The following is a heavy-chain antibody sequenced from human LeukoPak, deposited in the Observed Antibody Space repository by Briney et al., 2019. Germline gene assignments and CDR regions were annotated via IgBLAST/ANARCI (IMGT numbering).Heavy chain of an antibody. CDR3: ARGPPESSNSDY. D-gene: IGHD6-13*01. CDR1: GYTVTSYD. Sequence: GASVKVSCKASGYTVTSYDINWVRQATGQGLEWMGWMNPNSANTGYAQKFQGRVTMTRNTSISTAYMELSSLRSEDTAVYYCARGPPESSNSDYWGQGTLVTVSS. J-gene: IGHJ4*02. V-gene: IGHV1-8*01. CDR2: MNPNSANT.